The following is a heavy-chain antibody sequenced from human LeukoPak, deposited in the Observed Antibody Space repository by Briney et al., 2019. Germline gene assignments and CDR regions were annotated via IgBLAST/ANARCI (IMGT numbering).Heavy chain of an antibody. CDR3: ARVYSTGWFCSDY. J-gene: IGHJ4*02. CDR2: TSTSGGTT. D-gene: IGHD6-19*01. CDR1: GFNFRSYA. V-gene: IGHV3-23*01. Sequence: PGGSLRLSCAASGFNFRSYAMSWVRQAPGKGLEWVSSTSTSGGTTYYADSVKGRFTISRDNYKNTLFLQMNNLRAEDTALYYCARVYSTGWFCSDYWGQGTLVTVSS.